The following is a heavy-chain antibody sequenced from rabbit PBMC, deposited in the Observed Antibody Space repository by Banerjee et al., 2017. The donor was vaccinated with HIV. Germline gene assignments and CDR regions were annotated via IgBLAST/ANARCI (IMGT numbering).Heavy chain of an antibody. V-gene: IGHV1S45*01. CDR1: GFDLSRYDV. Sequence: QEQLEELGGGLANPEGSLKLSCTVSGFDLSRYDVTFWVRQAPGKGLEWIGCIDAGSGTTHYAIWAKGPFTLSHTSSATVSFHMTSLTVADTAPYFCARELAAVTAWNFGLCGPVTLV. CDR2: IDAGSGTT. CDR3: ARELAAVTAWNFGL. D-gene: IGHD4-1*01. J-gene: IGHJ4*01.